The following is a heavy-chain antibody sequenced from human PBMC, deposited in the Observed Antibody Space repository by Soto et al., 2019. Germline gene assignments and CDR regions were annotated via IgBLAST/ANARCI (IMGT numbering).Heavy chain of an antibody. D-gene: IGHD3-9*01. CDR3: ARGILRYFDWLHSPDYYYYGMDV. CDR2: IIPIFGTA. V-gene: IGHV1-69*13. CDR1: GGTFSSYA. J-gene: IGHJ6*02. Sequence: SVKVSCKASGGTFSSYAISWVRQAPGQGLEWMGGIIPIFGTANYAQKFQGRVTITADESTSTAYMELSSLRSEDTAVYYCARGILRYFDWLHSPDYYYYGMDVWGQGTTVTVSS.